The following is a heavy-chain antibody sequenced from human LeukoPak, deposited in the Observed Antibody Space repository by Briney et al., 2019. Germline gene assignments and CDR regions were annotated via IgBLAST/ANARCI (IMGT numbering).Heavy chain of an antibody. CDR2: IYTSGST. CDR1: GGSIISYY. D-gene: IGHD6-19*01. V-gene: IGHV4-4*07. J-gene: IGHJ4*02. CDR3: AKESISGWYGGFDY. Sequence: SETLSLTCTVSGGSIISYYWSWIRQPAGKGLEWIGRIYTSGSTNYNPSLKSRVTISVDKSKNQFSLKLSSVTAADTAVYYCAKESISGWYGGFDYWGQGTLVTVSS.